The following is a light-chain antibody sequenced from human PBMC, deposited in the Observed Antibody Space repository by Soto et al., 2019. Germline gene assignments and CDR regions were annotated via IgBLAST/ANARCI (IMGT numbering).Light chain of an antibody. Sequence: DIQMTRSPSTLSASVGDRVTITCRASQSISSWLAWYQQKPGKAPKLLIYDASSLESGVPSRFSGSGSGTEFTLTNSSLQPDDFATYYCQQYNSYWTFGQGTKVEIK. J-gene: IGKJ1*01. V-gene: IGKV1-5*01. CDR3: QQYNSYWT. CDR2: DAS. CDR1: QSISSW.